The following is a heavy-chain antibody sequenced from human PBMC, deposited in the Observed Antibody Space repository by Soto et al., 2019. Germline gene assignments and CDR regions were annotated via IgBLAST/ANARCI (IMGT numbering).Heavy chain of an antibody. D-gene: IGHD2-2*01. J-gene: IGHJ6*02. Sequence: PGGSLRLSCAASGFTFSSYSMNWVRQAPGKGLEWVSYISSSSSTIYYADSVKGRFTISRDNAKNSLYLQMNSLRDEDTAVYYCARDNPVPAALYYYYYGMDVWGQGTTVTVSS. CDR2: ISSSSSTI. V-gene: IGHV3-48*02. CDR1: GFTFSSYS. CDR3: ARDNPVPAALYYYYYGMDV.